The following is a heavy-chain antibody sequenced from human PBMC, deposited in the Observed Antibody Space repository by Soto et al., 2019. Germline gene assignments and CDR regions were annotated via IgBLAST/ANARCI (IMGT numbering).Heavy chain of an antibody. CDR3: AKDLDPVGYYGMDV. V-gene: IGHV3-30*18. J-gene: IGHJ6*02. D-gene: IGHD3-9*01. CDR2: ISYDGSNK. CDR1: GFTFSSYG. Sequence: SLRLSCASSGFTFSSYGMHWVRQAPGKGLEWVAVISYDGSNKYYADSVKGRFTISRDNSKNTLYLQMNSLRAEDTAVYYCAKDLDPVGYYGMDVWGQGTTVTVSS.